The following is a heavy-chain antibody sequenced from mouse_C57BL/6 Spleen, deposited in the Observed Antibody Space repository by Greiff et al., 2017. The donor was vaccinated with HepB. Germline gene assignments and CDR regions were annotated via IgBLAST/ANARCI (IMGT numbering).Heavy chain of an antibody. D-gene: IGHD2-1*01. J-gene: IGHJ4*01. CDR1: GYTFTSYW. Sequence: QVQLQQPGAELVRPGTSVKLSCKASGYTFTSYWMHWVKQRPGQGLEWIGVIDPSDSYTNYNQKFKGKATLTVDTSSSTAYMQLSSLTSEDSAVYYCAREKYYGNYVAMDYWGQGTSVTVSS. V-gene: IGHV1-59*01. CDR2: IDPSDSYT. CDR3: AREKYYGNYVAMDY.